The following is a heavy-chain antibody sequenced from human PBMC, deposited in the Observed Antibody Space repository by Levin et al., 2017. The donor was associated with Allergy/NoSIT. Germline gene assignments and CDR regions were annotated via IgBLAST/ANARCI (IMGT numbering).Heavy chain of an antibody. CDR2: IYWDDDK. J-gene: IGHJ4*02. V-gene: IGHV2-5*02. Sequence: GSGPTLVKPTQTLTLTCTFSGLSLRTNGVGVGWIRQPPGKALEWLALIYWDDDKRYSPSLESRLTITKDTSKNQVALTMTNMDPVDTATYYCVRRGYTHGFVDYWGQGTVVTVSS. CDR1: GLSLRTNGVG. CDR3: VRRGYTHGFVDY. D-gene: IGHD5-24*01.